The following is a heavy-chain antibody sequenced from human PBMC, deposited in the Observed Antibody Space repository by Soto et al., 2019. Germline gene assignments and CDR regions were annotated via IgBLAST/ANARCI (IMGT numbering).Heavy chain of an antibody. J-gene: IGHJ4*02. CDR1: GFTFSSYW. CDR2: INSDGSST. Sequence: EVQLVESGGGIVQPGGSLRLSCAASGFTFSSYWMHWVRQVPGKGLVWVSRINSDGSSTSYADSVKGRFTISRDNAKRTLNRRMNMLSPAVTAVYYCARPRYYGSGTPFDYWGQGSLVTVSS. V-gene: IGHV3-74*01. CDR3: ARPRYYGSGTPFDY. D-gene: IGHD3-22*01.